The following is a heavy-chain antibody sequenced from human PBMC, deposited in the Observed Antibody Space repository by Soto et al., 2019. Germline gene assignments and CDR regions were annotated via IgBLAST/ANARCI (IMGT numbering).Heavy chain of an antibody. CDR1: GYTFTSYY. Sequence: ASVKVSCKASGYTFTSYYMHWVRQAPGQGLEWMGIINPSGGSTSYAQKFQGRVTITADGSTSTAYMELSSLRSEDTAVYYCARTNYYGSGSYSDFDYWGQGTLVTVSS. CDR2: INPSGGST. D-gene: IGHD3-10*01. CDR3: ARTNYYGSGSYSDFDY. V-gene: IGHV1-46*01. J-gene: IGHJ4*02.